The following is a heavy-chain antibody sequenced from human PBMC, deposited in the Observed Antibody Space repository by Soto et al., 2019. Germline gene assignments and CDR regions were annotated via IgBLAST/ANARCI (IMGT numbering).Heavy chain of an antibody. CDR1: GGTFSSYA. V-gene: IGHV1-69*13. CDR2: IIPIFGTA. Sequence: GASVKVYCKASGGTFSSYAISWVRQAPGQGLEWMGGIIPIFGTANYAQKFQGRVTITADESTSTAYMELSSLRSEDTAVYYCARAYSSSSGVFDYWGQGTLVTVSS. D-gene: IGHD6-6*01. CDR3: ARAYSSSSGVFDY. J-gene: IGHJ4*02.